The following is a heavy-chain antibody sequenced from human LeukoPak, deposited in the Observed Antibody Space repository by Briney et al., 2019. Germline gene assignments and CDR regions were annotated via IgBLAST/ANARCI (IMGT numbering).Heavy chain of an antibody. D-gene: IGHD3-10*01. CDR1: GGSISSGGYY. J-gene: IGHJ4*02. CDR3: ARTGDLRGFDY. Sequence: KTSETLSLTCTVSGGSISSGGYYWSWIRQPPGKGLEWIGYIYHSGSTYYNPSLKSRVTISVDRSKNQFSLKLSSVTAADTAVYYCARTGDLRGFDYWGQGTLVTVSS. V-gene: IGHV4-30-2*01. CDR2: IYHSGST.